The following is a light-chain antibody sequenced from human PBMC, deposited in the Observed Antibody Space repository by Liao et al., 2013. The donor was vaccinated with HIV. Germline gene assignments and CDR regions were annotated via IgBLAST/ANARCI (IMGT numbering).Light chain of an antibody. CDR2: EDT. J-gene: IGLJ1*01. CDR3: LVWDRDTSFV. CDR1: KVGDKY. Sequence: SYELSQPPSVSVSPGQTATITCSGDKVGDKYAFWYQRKPGQSPEVVIYEDTKRPSGIPERFSGSNSGNTATLTISGTQAMDEADYYCLVWDRDTSFVFGTGTMVTVL. V-gene: IGLV3-1*01.